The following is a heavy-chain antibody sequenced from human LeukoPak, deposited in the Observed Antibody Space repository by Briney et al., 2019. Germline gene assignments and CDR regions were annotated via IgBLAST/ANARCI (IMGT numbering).Heavy chain of an antibody. CDR3: AKRGVVIRVILVGFHKEAYYFDS. D-gene: IGHD3-22*01. J-gene: IGHJ4*02. CDR1: GITLSNYD. Sequence: GGSLRLSCAVSGITLSNYDMSWVRQAPGKGLEWVAGISGSGGSTNYADSVKGRFTISRDNPKNTLYLQMNILRAEDTAVYFCAKRGVVIRVILVGFHKEAYYFDSWGQGALVTVSS. CDR2: ISGSGGST. V-gene: IGHV3-23*01.